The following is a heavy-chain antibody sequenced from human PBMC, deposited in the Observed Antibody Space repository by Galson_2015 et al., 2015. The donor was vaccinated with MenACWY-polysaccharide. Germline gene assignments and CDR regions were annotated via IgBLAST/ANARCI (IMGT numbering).Heavy chain of an antibody. CDR2: IFYGGTT. D-gene: IGHD1-20*01. CDR1: VGSFSGYS. J-gene: IGHJ6*02. V-gene: IGHV4-34*01. CDR3: ARGRITAIRGIAYGMDA. Sequence: SESLSLTCAVYVGSFSGYSWNWIRQPPGQGLEWIGEIFYGGTTDYNPSLKSRVTISIDTSHNQFSLKLTSVTAADAATYSCARGRITAIRGIAYGMDAWGQGTAVTVSS.